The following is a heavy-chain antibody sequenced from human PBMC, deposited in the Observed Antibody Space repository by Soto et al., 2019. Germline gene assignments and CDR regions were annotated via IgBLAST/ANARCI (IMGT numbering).Heavy chain of an antibody. D-gene: IGHD3-9*01. CDR2: IHPTIVVI. J-gene: IGHJ6*02. CDR3: VLRAYDILTGATLNYGMDV. CDR1: RFASTGSY. V-gene: IGHV1-2*02. Sequence: ASVKFSCRAPRFASTGSYMHCLRQAPGQALEWMGLIHPTIVVIMYAQDFQGRGTITEDTSTDTAYMELSSLRSEETAVYYCVLRAYDILTGATLNYGMDVWGQGTTVTVSS.